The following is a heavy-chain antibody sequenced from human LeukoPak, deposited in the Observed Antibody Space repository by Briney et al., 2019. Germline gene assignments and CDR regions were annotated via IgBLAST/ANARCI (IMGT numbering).Heavy chain of an antibody. Sequence: GGSLRLSCAASGFTFSSYAMSWVRQAPGKGLEWVSVISGSAGSTYYADSVKGRFTISRDNSENTLYLQMNSPRAEDTAVYYCAKAGRGSGSYSDFDFWGQGTLVTVSS. V-gene: IGHV3-23*01. J-gene: IGHJ4*02. CDR2: ISGSAGST. CDR3: AKAGRGSGSYSDFDF. CDR1: GFTFSSYA. D-gene: IGHD3-10*01.